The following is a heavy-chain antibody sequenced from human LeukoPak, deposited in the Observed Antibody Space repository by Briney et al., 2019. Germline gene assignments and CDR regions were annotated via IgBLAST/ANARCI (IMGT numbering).Heavy chain of an antibody. V-gene: IGHV3-7*01. CDR3: AREGAGSRTLFDY. CDR2: IKQDGREK. CDR1: GFTFSSYW. J-gene: IGHJ4*02. D-gene: IGHD1-14*01. Sequence: GGSLRLSCAASGFTFSSYWMSWVRQAPGKGLEWVANIKQDGREKYYVDSVKGRFTVSRDNAKNSLYLQMNSLRAEDTAVYYCAREGAGSRTLFDYWGQGTLVTVSS.